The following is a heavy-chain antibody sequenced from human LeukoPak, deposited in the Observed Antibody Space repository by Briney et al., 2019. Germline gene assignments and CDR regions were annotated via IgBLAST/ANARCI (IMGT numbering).Heavy chain of an antibody. V-gene: IGHV4-59*01. J-gene: IGHJ4*02. CDR1: GASISGYY. CDR3: ARDYGRGRAAPFGY. Sequence: SETLSLTCTVSGASISGYYWSWIRQPPGKGLEWIGYIYYSGSTNYNPSLKSRVTISVDTSKNQFSLKLSSVTAADTAVYYCARDYGRGRAAPFGYWGQGTLVTVSS. CDR2: IYYSGST. D-gene: IGHD2-15*01.